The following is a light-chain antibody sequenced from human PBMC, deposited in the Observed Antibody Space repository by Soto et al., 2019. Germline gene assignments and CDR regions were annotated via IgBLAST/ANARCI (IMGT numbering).Light chain of an antibody. CDR1: QSISSY. V-gene: IGKV3-11*01. Sequence: EIVLTQSPGTLSLSPGERATLSCRASQSISSYLAWYQQKSGQAPRLLIYDASNRATGIPARFSGSGSGTDFALTISSLEPEDFAVYYCQQRSNWPLTFGQGTRLEIK. J-gene: IGKJ5*01. CDR2: DAS. CDR3: QQRSNWPLT.